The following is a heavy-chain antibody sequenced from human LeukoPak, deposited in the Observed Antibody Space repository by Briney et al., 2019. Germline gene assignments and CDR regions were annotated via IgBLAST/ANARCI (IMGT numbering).Heavy chain of an antibody. J-gene: IGHJ6*03. V-gene: IGHV4-39*01. CDR3: VRHVKYYYYSMDV. CDR1: GGAISSSDISY. CDR2: VYYRGRT. Sequence: PSETLSLTCTVSGGAISSSDISYWGWTPQPPGKGLAWIGSVYYRGRTYYNPPLNGRVSTSLDTTKNQFSLKLSSVTAADTAVYYCVRHVKYYYYSMDVWGKGNTGTVSS.